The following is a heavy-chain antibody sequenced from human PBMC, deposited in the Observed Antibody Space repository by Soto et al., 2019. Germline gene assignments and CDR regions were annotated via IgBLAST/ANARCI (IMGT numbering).Heavy chain of an antibody. CDR1: GYDFSTYW. CDR3: GRQGDSSGLIDY. D-gene: IGHD6-19*01. V-gene: IGHV5-51*01. CDR2: IYPYDSDT. J-gene: IGHJ4*02. Sequence: GESLKISCKVYGYDFSTYWIGWVRQMPGKGLEWMGIIYPYDSDTRYSPSFRGQVTISADKSISTAYLQWSSLKASDTAVYYCGRQGDSSGLIDYWGQGIHVTVSS.